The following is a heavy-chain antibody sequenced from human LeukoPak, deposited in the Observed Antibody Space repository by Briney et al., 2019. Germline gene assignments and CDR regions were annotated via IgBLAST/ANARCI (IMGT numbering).Heavy chain of an antibody. Sequence: GGSLRLSCAASGFTFSSYAMSWVRQAPGKGLEWVSAISGSGGSTYYADSVKGRFTISRDNSKNTLYLQMNSLRAEDTAVYYCAKDGAGRVRGVAYYFDYWGRGTLVTVSS. CDR3: AKDGAGRVRGVAYYFDY. CDR1: GFTFSSYA. V-gene: IGHV3-23*01. CDR2: ISGSGGST. J-gene: IGHJ4*02. D-gene: IGHD3-10*01.